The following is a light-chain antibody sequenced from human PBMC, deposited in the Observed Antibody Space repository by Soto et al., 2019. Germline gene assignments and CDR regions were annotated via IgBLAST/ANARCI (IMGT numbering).Light chain of an antibody. J-gene: IGKJ2*01. CDR2: AAS. Sequence: DIQMTQSPSSLSASVGDRVTITCRASQSISSYLNWYQQKPGKAPKLLIYAASSLQSGVPSRFSGSGSGTDCTLTISSLQPEDVATYYWQQSYITPYTFGQGTKLEIK. CDR3: QQSYITPYT. CDR1: QSISSY. V-gene: IGKV1-39*01.